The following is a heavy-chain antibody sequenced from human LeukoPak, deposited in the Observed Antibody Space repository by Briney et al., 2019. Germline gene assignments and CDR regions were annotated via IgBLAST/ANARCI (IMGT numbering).Heavy chain of an antibody. CDR3: ARKAARRAWFDT. CDR1: GGSFSGYY. CDR2: INHSGST. D-gene: IGHD6-25*01. Sequence: PSETLSLTCAVYGGSFSGYYWSWIRQPPGKGLEWIGEINHSGSTNYNPSLKSRVTISVDTSKNQFSLKLSSVTAADTAVYYCARKAARRAWFDTWGQGTLVTVPS. J-gene: IGHJ5*02. V-gene: IGHV4-34*01.